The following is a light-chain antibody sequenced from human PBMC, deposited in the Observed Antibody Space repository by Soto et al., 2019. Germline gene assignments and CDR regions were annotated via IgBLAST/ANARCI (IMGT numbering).Light chain of an antibody. V-gene: IGLV2-11*01. J-gene: IGLJ1*01. CDR3: SSYAGRYTFV. CDR1: SSDVGAYNF. CDR2: DVT. Sequence: QSALTQPRSVSGSPGQSVTISCTGTSSDVGAYNFVSWYQQHPGKAPKLMIYDVTNRPSGVPDHFSGSKSDNTASLTISGLQAEDEADYYCSSYAGRYTFVFGTGTKLTVL.